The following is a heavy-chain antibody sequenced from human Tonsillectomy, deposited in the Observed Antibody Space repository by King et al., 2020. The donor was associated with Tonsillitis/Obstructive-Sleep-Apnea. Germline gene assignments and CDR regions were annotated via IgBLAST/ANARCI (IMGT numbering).Heavy chain of an antibody. J-gene: IGHJ6*03. V-gene: IGHV4-59*01. CDR3: ARTKLDYGDYEFTYYMDV. D-gene: IGHD4-17*01. CDR1: DGSISSYY. CDR2: IYYSGTT. Sequence: QLQESGPGLVKPSETLSLTCTVSDGSISSYYWSWVRQPPGKGLEWIGYIYYSGTTNYNPSLKSRVTISVDTSKNQFSLKLRSVTAADTAVYYCARTKLDYGDYEFTYYMDVWGKGTTVTDSS.